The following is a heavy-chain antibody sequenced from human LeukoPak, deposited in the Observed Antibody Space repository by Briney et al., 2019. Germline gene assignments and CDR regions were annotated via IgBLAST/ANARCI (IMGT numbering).Heavy chain of an antibody. J-gene: IGHJ4*02. CDR3: ARADQGIAAAGHFDY. D-gene: IGHD6-13*01. V-gene: IGHV4-39*07. CDR2: INYSGST. Sequence: SETLSLTCTVSGGSISSSSYYWGWIRQPPGKGLEWIGSINYSGSTYYNPSLKSRVTISVGTSKNQFSLKLSSVTAADTAVYYCARADQGIAAAGHFDYWGQGTLVTVSS. CDR1: GGSISSSSYY.